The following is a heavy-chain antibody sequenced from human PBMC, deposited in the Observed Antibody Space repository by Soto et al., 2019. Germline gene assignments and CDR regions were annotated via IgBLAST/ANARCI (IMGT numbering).Heavy chain of an antibody. CDR2: ISYDGSNK. D-gene: IGHD5-12*01. Sequence: HPGGSLRLSCAPCGFSFSSYAVHWVYQATGKGLEWVAVISYDGSNKYYADSVKGRFTISRDNSKNTLYLQMNSLRAEATAVYYCASARRDGYKQFDYWGQGTLVTVSS. CDR1: GFSFSSYA. J-gene: IGHJ4*02. V-gene: IGHV3-30-3*01. CDR3: ASARRDGYKQFDY.